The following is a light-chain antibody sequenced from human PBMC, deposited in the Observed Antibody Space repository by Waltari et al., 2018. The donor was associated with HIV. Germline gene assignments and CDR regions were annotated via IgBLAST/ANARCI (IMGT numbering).Light chain of an antibody. CDR3: QQYEDWPRT. CDR1: QRTNSL. CDR2: DAS. V-gene: IGKV3-15*01. Sequence: EIVMTQSPATLSVSPGARATPSCKASQRTNSLLAWYQQKPGQTPRLLIYDASKRATGVPARCSGSGSGAEFTLTISSLQSEDFAIYYCQQYEDWPRTFGQGTKLEIK. J-gene: IGKJ2*01.